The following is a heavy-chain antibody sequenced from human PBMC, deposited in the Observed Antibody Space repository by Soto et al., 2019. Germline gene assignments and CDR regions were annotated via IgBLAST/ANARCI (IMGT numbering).Heavy chain of an antibody. V-gene: IGHV4-30-4*01. CDR3: AREGPYYYDSNEPPY. Sequence: SETLSLTCTVSGGSISSGDYYWSWIRQPPGKGLEWIGYIYYSGSTYYNPSLKSRVTISVDKSKNQFSLKLSSVTAADTAVYYCAREGPYYYDSNEPPYWGQGTLVTVSS. CDR1: GGSISSGDYY. J-gene: IGHJ4*02. D-gene: IGHD3-22*01. CDR2: IYYSGST.